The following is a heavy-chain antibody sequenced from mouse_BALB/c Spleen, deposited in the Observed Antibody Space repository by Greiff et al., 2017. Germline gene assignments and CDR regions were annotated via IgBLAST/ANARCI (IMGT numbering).Heavy chain of an antibody. CDR1: GFTFSSYG. CDR2: ISSGGSYT. V-gene: IGHV5-6*01. Sequence: EVQVVESGGDLVKPGGSLKLSCAASGFTFSSYGMSWVRQTPDKRLEWVATISSGGSYTYYPDSVKGRFTISRDNAKNTLYLQMSSLKSEDTAMYYCARYYYGSSYRYFDVWGAGTTVTVSS. CDR3: ARYYYGSSYRYFDV. J-gene: IGHJ1*01. D-gene: IGHD1-1*01.